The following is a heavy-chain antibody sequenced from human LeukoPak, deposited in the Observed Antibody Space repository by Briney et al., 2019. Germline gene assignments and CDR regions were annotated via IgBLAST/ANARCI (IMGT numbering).Heavy chain of an antibody. V-gene: IGHV3-23*01. CDR1: GFTFSSYA. Sequence: GGSLRLSCAASGFTFSSYAMSWVRQAPGKGLEWVSAISGSGGSTYYADSVKGRFTTSRDNSKNTLYLQMNSLRAEDTAVYYCAKDQRYSSSNFDYWGQGTLVTVSS. D-gene: IGHD6-13*01. CDR3: AKDQRYSSSNFDY. CDR2: ISGSGGST. J-gene: IGHJ4*02.